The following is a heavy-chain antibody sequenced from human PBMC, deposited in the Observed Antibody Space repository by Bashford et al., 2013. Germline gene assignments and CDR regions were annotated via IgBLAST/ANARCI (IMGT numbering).Heavy chain of an antibody. J-gene: IGHJ4*02. Sequence: GGSLRLSCAASGLRFNIYAMSWVRQAPGKGLEWVSAISASGGSTQYADSVKGRFTISRDNSKKTIYLQMNSLRAEDTAVYFCVYSSGGSGVFDHWGQGTRVTVSS. CDR2: ISASGGST. V-gene: IGHV3-23*01. CDR3: VYSSGGSGVFDH. CDR1: GLRFNIYA. D-gene: IGHD6-19*01.